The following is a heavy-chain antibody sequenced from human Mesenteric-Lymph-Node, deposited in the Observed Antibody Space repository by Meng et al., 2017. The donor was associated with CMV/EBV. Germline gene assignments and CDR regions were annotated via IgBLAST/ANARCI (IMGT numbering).Heavy chain of an antibody. J-gene: IGHJ6*02. CDR1: GITIRNYP. Sequence: GESLKISCAASGITIRNYPIHWVRQAPGKGLEWLAFISSDGITQYRADSVKGRFSLSRDYSENPVYLQMDGLRAEDTAVYYCARDPGSAHVCSSTSCYRGYYYGMDVWGQGTTVTVSS. V-gene: IGHV3-30-3*01. D-gene: IGHD2-2*02. CDR2: ISSDGITQ. CDR3: ARDPGSAHVCSSTSCYRGYYYGMDV.